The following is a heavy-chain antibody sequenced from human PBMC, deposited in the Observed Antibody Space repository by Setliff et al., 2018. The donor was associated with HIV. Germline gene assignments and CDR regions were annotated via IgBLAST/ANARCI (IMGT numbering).Heavy chain of an antibody. CDR1: GGSISSGDYY. CDR2: TYYSGRI. D-gene: IGHD6-25*01. V-gene: IGHV4-30-4*01. CDR3: ARDIAAGDNNNRETNYHYYGLDV. Sequence: SETLSLTCTVSGGSISSGDYYWSWIRQSPGKGLEWIGHTYYSGRIYYNPSLKSRVTISVDTSRTQLSLKLSSVTAADTAVYYCARDIAAGDNNNRETNYHYYGLDVWGQGTAVTVSS. J-gene: IGHJ6*02.